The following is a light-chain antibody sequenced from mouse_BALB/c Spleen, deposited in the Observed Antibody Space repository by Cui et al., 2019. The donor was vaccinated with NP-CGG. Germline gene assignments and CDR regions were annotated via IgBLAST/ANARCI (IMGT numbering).Light chain of an antibody. CDR3: ALWYSNHWV. Sequence: QGVVTQESAPTTSPGETVTLTCRSSTGAVTTSNYANWVHEKPDHLFTGLIGGTNNRAPGVPARFSGSLIGDKAALTITGAQTEDEAIYFCALWYSNHWVFGGGTKLTVL. V-gene: IGLV1*01. J-gene: IGLJ1*01. CDR1: TGAVTTSNY. CDR2: GTN.